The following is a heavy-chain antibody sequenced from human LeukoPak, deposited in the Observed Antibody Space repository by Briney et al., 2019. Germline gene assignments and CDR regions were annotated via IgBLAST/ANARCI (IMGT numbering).Heavy chain of an antibody. Sequence: SETLSLTCTVSGGSISSSSHYWAWIRQPPGKGLEWIANIYYSGNTYYNPSLKSRVTISVDTSKNQFSLKLSSVTAADTAVYYCARTRYYYNSRSYGAPYYFDYWGQGTLVTVSS. CDR3: ARTRYYYNSRSYGAPYYFDY. CDR1: GGSISSSSHY. D-gene: IGHD3-10*01. J-gene: IGHJ4*02. CDR2: IYYSGNT. V-gene: IGHV4-39*01.